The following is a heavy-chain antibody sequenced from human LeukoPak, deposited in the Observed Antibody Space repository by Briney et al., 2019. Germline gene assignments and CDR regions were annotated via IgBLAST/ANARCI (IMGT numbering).Heavy chain of an antibody. CDR2: INPNSGGT. CDR1: GYSFTGYC. Sequence: GASVKVSCKASGYSFTGYCMHWVRQAPGQGLEWMGWINPNSGGTHYAQKFQGRVTMTRDTSISTAYMELSSLRSDDTAIYYCARGPYSTSPHFDYWGQGTLVTVSS. V-gene: IGHV1-2*02. J-gene: IGHJ4*02. CDR3: ARGPYSTSPHFDY. D-gene: IGHD6-6*01.